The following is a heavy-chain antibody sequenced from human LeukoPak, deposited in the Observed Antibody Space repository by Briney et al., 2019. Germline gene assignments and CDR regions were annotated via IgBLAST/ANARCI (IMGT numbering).Heavy chain of an antibody. CDR2: IYYSGSA. V-gene: IGHV4-39*01. CDR3: ARHIRADRDFDF. D-gene: IGHD1-14*01. CDR1: GGSISSSPFY. Sequence: PSETLSLTCTVSGGSISSSPFYWGWIRQPPGKGLEWIGNIYYSGSAFYNPSLKSRVTISVDTSKNQFSLNLNSVTATDTAVYYCARHIRADRDFDFWGQGTLVSVSS. J-gene: IGHJ4*02.